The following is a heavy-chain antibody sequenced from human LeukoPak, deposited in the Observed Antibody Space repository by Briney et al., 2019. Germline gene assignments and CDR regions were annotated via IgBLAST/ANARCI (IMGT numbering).Heavy chain of an antibody. CDR1: GFIFSKCD. D-gene: IGHD4-17*01. Sequence: GGSLRLSCAASGFIFSKCDRHWVRQVTGKGLEWVSGIDRDGVTYYSGSVKGRFTSSRENAKNSLDLQMNTLRAGDTGVYYCARENLEYGDYAIDYWGQGILVIVPS. CDR3: ARENLEYGDYAIDY. V-gene: IGHV3-13*01. CDR2: IDRDGVT. J-gene: IGHJ4*02.